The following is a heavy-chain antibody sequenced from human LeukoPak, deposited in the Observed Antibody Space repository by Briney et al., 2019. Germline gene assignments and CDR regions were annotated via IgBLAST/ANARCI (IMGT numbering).Heavy chain of an antibody. CDR2: IQQDGSEK. D-gene: IGHD2-15*01. V-gene: IGHV3-7*01. J-gene: IGHJ6*03. CDR3: ARDNGYCSGGSCYHYYMDV. CDR1: GFTFSIYW. Sequence: PGGSLRLSCAASGFTFSIYWMSWVRQAPGKGLEWVANIQQDGSEKYYVDSVRGRFTISRDSAKNSLYLQMNSLRAEDTAVYYCARDNGYCSGGSCYHYYMDVWGKGTTVTISS.